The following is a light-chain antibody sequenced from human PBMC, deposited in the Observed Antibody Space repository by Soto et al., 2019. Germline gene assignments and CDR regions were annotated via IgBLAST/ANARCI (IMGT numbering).Light chain of an antibody. CDR1: QSVSSN. Sequence: EIVMKQSPATLSVSPGERATLSCSASQSVSSNVAWYQQKPRQAPRLLIYGASTRPTGMPARFSGSGSGTECTRTSSCLPSADFAVYYCQHYNDGPPKFTFGPGTKGDIK. V-gene: IGKV3-15*01. CDR3: QHYNDGPPKFT. CDR2: GAS. J-gene: IGKJ3*01.